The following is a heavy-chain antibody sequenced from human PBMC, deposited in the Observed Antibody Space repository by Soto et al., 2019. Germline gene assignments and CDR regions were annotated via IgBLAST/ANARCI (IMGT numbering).Heavy chain of an antibody. Sequence: PSETLSLTCTVSGGSISSYYWSWIRQPPGKGLEWIGYIYYSGSTNYNPSLKSRVTISVDTSKNQFSLKLSSVTAADTAVYYCARDGDGVPAARSNYYYYYGMDVWGQGTTVTVSS. V-gene: IGHV4-59*01. CDR3: ARDGDGVPAARSNYYYYYGMDV. CDR2: IYYSGST. D-gene: IGHD2-2*01. CDR1: GGSISSYY. J-gene: IGHJ6*02.